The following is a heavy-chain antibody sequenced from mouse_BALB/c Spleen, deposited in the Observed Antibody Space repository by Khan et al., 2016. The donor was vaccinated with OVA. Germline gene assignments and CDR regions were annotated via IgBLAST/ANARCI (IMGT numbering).Heavy chain of an antibody. CDR1: GFTFSSFL. D-gene: IGHD2-1*01. J-gene: IGHJ3*01. CDR3: ANGNYGWFAY. Sequence: VALVESGGGLVEPGGSLKLSCAASGFTFSSFLMSWVRTNPEKRLEWVATISSAATYTYYPDSVTGRFTISSDNVQNNLYLQMNRLTSDEPAINYCANGNYGWFAYWGQGTLVTVST. V-gene: IGHV5-9-1*01. CDR2: ISSAATYT.